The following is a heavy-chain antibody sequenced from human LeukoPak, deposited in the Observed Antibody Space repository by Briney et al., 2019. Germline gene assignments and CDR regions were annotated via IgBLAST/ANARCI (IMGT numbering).Heavy chain of an antibody. J-gene: IGHJ4*02. V-gene: IGHV3-23*01. CDR2: ISYSGANT. CDR1: GFTFSNYA. CDR3: AKVRDTSGWYHFDN. D-gene: IGHD6-19*01. Sequence: GGSLRLSCAASGFTFSNYAMNWVRQAPGKGLEWVSGISYSGANTHYVDSVKGRFTVSRDNSRNTLHLEMNSLRAEDTAVYYCAKVRDTSGWYHFDNWGQGTLVTVSS.